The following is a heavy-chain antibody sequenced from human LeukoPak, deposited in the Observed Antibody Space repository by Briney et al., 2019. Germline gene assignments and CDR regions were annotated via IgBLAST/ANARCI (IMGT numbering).Heavy chain of an antibody. D-gene: IGHD3-10*01. V-gene: IGHV3-7*03. CDR2: IKEEGSEK. J-gene: IGHJ4*02. Sequence: GGSLRLSCAASGFSLQDYWMSWVSQARGKGLEWVANIKEEGSEKYYVESVKGRFTISRDNAKNSLYLQMNSLRAEDTAVYYCATEASLLWFGERGYFDYWGQGTLVIVSS. CDR1: GFSLQDYW. CDR3: ATEASLLWFGERGYFDY.